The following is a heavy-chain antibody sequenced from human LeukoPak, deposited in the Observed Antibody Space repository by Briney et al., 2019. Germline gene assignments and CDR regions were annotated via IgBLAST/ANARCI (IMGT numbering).Heavy chain of an antibody. J-gene: IGHJ4*02. CDR2: IYYSGST. CDR3: ARTGSTVTMLYPFDH. Sequence: SETLSLTCTVSGGSIRSYYWRWIRQPPGKGLEWIGYIYYSGSTNYNPLHKRRVSISVATSKNQFSLKLSSVTAADTAVYYCARTGSTVTMLYPFDHWGQGTLVTVSS. V-gene: IGHV4-59*01. D-gene: IGHD4-17*01. CDR1: GGSIRSYY.